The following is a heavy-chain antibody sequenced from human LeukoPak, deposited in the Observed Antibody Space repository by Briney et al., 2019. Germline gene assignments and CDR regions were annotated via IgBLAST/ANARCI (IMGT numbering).Heavy chain of an antibody. CDR1: GFTFSSYG. V-gene: IGHV3-30*02. Sequence: GGSLRLSCAASGFTFSSYGMHWVRQAPGKGLEWVAFIRYDGSNKYYADSVKGRFTISRDNSKNALYLQMNSLRAEDTAVYYCAKDSKIVGATFRSYHYMDVWGKGTAVTVSS. D-gene: IGHD1-26*01. CDR3: AKDSKIVGATFRSYHYMDV. CDR2: IRYDGSNK. J-gene: IGHJ6*03.